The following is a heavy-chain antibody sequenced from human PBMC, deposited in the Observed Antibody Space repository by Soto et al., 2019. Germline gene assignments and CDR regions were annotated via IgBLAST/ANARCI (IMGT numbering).Heavy chain of an antibody. CDR2: TYNSGST. D-gene: IGHD1-26*01. J-gene: IGHJ4*02. CDR1: GGSISSYY. CDR3: ARRGSYIFETLDY. V-gene: IGHV4-59*12. Sequence: SGTLSLTCTVPGGSISSYYLSCVRLPPGKGVEWSGDTYNSGSTHYNPSLKSRVIISVDTSKNQCSLWLSSVSAADTAVYYCARRGSYIFETLDYRGQGTLVTVS.